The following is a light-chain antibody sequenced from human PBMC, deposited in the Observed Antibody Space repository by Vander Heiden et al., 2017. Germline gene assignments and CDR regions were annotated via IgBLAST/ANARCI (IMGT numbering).Light chain of an antibody. CDR1: SSDIGGYNY. V-gene: IGLV2-14*03. Sequence: QSALTQPASVSGSPGQSITISCTGTSSDIGGYNYVSWYQRHPGKAPKLMIFDVTNRPSGISNRFSASKSGNTASLTISGLQDEDEADYYCASFTSRNTRVFGGGTKLTVL. CDR2: DVT. J-gene: IGLJ2*01. CDR3: ASFTSRNTRV.